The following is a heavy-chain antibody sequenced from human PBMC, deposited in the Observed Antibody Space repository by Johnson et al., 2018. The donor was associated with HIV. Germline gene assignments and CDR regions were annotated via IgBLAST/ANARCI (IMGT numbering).Heavy chain of an antibody. CDR2: IKQDGSEK. J-gene: IGHJ3*02. Sequence: VHLVESGGGVVQPGRSLRLSCAASWFTVSSKYMNWVRQVPGKGLEWVANIKQDGSEKYYTDSVRGRFTISRDNSKNTLYLQMNSLRTDDTAMYYCAKESDHFDAVASDIWGQGTMVTVSS. CDR1: WFTVSSKY. CDR3: AKESDHFDAVASDI. V-gene: IGHV3-7*01. D-gene: IGHD1-14*01.